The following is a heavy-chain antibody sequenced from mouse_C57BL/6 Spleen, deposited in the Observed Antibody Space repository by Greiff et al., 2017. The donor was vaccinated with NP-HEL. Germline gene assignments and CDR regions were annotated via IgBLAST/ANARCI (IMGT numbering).Heavy chain of an antibody. Sequence: EVQLVESGGGLVQPKGSLKLSCAASGFSFNTYAMNWVRQAPGKGLEWVARIRSKSNNYATYYADSVKDRFTISRDDSESMLYLQMNNLKTEDTAMYYCVRNSPYYFDYWGQGTTLTVSS. J-gene: IGHJ2*01. CDR2: IRSKSNNYAT. CDR1: GFSFNTYA. D-gene: IGHD2-12*01. V-gene: IGHV10-1*01. CDR3: VRNSPYYFDY.